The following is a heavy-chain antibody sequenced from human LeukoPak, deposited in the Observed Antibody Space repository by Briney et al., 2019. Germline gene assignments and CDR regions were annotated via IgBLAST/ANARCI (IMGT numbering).Heavy chain of an antibody. CDR3: ARHQGPHVLRFLEGKGAFDI. V-gene: IGHV4-34*01. CDR2: INHSGST. CDR1: GGSFSGYY. D-gene: IGHD3-3*01. Sequence: SETLSLTCAVYGGSFSGYYWSWIRQPPGKGLEWIGEINHSGSTNYNPSLKSRVTISVDTSKNQFSLKLSSVTAADTAVYYCARHQGPHVLRFLEGKGAFDIWGQGTMVSVSS. J-gene: IGHJ3*02.